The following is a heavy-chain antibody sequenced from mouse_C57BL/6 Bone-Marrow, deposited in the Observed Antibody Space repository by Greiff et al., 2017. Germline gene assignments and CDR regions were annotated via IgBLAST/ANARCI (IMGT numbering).Heavy chain of an antibody. J-gene: IGHJ3*01. CDR2: IYPSDSET. CDR3: ATTGTAWFAY. V-gene: IGHV1-61*01. Sequence: LQQPGAELVRPGSSVKLSCKASGYTFTSYWMDWVKQRPGQGLEWIGNIYPSDSETHYNQKFKDKATLTVDKSSSTAYMQLSSLTSEDSAVYYCATTGTAWFAYWGQGTLVTVSA. D-gene: IGHD4-1*01. CDR1: GYTFTSYW.